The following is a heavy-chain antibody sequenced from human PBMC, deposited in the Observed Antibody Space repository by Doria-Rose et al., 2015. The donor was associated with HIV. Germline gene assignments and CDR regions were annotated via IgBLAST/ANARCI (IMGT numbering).Heavy chain of an antibody. CDR1: GVSLSSPGMG. CDR3: ARIKSSKWYHKYYFDF. CDR2: IFSDGER. Sequence: QVTLKESGPVLVKPTETLTLTCTVSGVSLSSPGMGVSWIRQPPGKALEWLANIFSDGERSYKTSLKSRLNISGGTSKSQVVLTMTDMDPVDTATYYCARIKSSKWYHKYYFDFWGQGTLAIVSA. D-gene: IGHD6-13*01. J-gene: IGHJ4*02. V-gene: IGHV2-26*01.